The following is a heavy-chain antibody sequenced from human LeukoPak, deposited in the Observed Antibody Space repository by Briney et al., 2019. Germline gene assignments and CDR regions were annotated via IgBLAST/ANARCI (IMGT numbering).Heavy chain of an antibody. Sequence: SETLSLTCTVSGGSISSYYWSWIRQPPGKGLEWIGYIYYSGSTNYNPSLKSRVTISVDTSKNQFSLKLSSVTAADTAVYYCARQAQIRYPAHFDYWGQGTLVTVSS. CDR3: ARQAQIRYPAHFDY. CDR2: IYYSGST. V-gene: IGHV4-59*08. J-gene: IGHJ4*02. CDR1: GGSISSYY. D-gene: IGHD3-9*01.